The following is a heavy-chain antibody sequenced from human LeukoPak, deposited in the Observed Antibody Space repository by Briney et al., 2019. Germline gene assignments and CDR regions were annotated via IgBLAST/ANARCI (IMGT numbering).Heavy chain of an antibody. CDR3: ARDYDSTGFGRAILDY. CDR1: GYTFTGYY. CDR2: INPNSGGT. V-gene: IGHV1-2*02. J-gene: IGHJ4*02. D-gene: IGHD3-22*01. Sequence: ASVKVSCKASGYTFTGYYMHWVRQAPGQGLEWMGWINPNSGGTNYAQKFQGRVTMTRDTSISTAYMELSRLRSDDTAVYYCARDYDSTGFGRAILDYWGQGTLVTVSS.